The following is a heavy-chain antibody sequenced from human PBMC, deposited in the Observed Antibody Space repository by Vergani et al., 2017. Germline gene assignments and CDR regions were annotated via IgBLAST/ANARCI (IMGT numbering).Heavy chain of an antibody. J-gene: IGHJ1*01. V-gene: IGHV3-7*01. CDR3: ARISGGSAPYLHY. Sequence: EVQLLESGGGLVQPGGSLRVSCAASGFTFSSDAMSWVRQAPGKGLDWVASIKRDGTETFYVDSVKGRFTISRDNAKTTLYLQMNSLRDEDRGVYYCARISGGSAPYLHYWGQGTLVTVAS. CDR1: GFTFSSDA. CDR2: IKRDGTET. D-gene: IGHD2-15*01.